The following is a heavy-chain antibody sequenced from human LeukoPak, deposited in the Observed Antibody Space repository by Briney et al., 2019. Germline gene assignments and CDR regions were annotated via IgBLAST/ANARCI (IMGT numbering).Heavy chain of an antibody. Sequence: SVKVSCKASGYTFTSYGISWVRQAPGQGLEWMGWISAYNGNTNYAQKLQGRVTMTEDTSTDTAYMELSSLRSEDTAVYYCATSAWVIAAAGTYNWFDPWGQGTLVTVSS. V-gene: IGHV1-18*01. CDR1: GYTFTSYG. CDR3: ATSAWVIAAAGTYNWFDP. D-gene: IGHD6-13*01. J-gene: IGHJ5*02. CDR2: ISAYNGNT.